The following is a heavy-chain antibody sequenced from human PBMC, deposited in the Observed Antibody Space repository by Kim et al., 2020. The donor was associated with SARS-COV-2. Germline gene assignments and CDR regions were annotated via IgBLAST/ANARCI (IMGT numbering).Heavy chain of an antibody. CDR3: ARGDWGFSDY. J-gene: IGHJ4*02. V-gene: IGHV4-59*08. D-gene: IGHD7-27*01. CDR2: IYYSGST. CDR1: GGSISSYY. Sequence: SETLSLTCTVSGGSISSYYWSWIRQPPGKGLEWIGYIYYSGSTNYNPSLKSRVTISVDTSKNQFSLKLSSVTAADTAVYYCARGDWGFSDYWGQGTLVTV.